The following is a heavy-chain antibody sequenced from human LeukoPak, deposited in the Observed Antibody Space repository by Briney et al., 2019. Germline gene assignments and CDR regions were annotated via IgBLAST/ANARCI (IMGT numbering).Heavy chain of an antibody. D-gene: IGHD6-13*01. Sequence: SVKVSFKASGGTVSIYAINWVRQAHGPGLEWMGGIIPIFGTANYAQKFQGRVTITTDESTSTAYMELSSLRSEDTAVYYCARDLYPAIAAAGTFDYYYYMDVWGKGTTVTVSS. CDR3: ARDLYPAIAAAGTFDYYYYMDV. J-gene: IGHJ6*03. V-gene: IGHV1-69*05. CDR2: IIPIFGTA. CDR1: GGTVSIYA.